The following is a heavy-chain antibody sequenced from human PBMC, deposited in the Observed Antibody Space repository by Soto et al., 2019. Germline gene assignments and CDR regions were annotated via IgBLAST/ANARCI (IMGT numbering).Heavy chain of an antibody. D-gene: IGHD3-22*01. CDR1: GFTFSGSA. Sequence: GGFLRLSCAASGFTFSGSAMHWVRQASGKGLEWVGRIRSKANSYATAYAASVKGRFTISRDDSKNTAYLQMNSLKTEDTAVYYCTRHFGFGYSSGYSPPPEGYYYYGMDVWGQGTAVTVSS. V-gene: IGHV3-73*01. CDR3: TRHFGFGYSSGYSPPPEGYYYYGMDV. CDR2: IRSKANSYAT. J-gene: IGHJ6*02.